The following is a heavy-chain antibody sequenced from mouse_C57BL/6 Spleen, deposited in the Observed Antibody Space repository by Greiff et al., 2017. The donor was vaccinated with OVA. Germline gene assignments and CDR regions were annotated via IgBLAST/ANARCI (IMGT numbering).Heavy chain of an antibody. CDR3: ARSPYYGSSYGYAMDY. J-gene: IGHJ4*01. D-gene: IGHD1-1*01. Sequence: EVQLQQSGPELVKPGASVKISCKASGYTFTDYYMNWVKQSHGKSLEWIGDINPNNGGTSYNQKFKGKATLTVDKSSSTAYMELRSLTSEDSAVYYCARSPYYGSSYGYAMDYWGQGTSVTVSS. V-gene: IGHV1-26*01. CDR1: GYTFTDYY. CDR2: INPNNGGT.